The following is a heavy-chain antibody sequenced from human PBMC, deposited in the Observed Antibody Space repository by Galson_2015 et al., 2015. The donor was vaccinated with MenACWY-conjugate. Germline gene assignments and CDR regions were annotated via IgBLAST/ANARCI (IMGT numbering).Heavy chain of an antibody. Sequence: QSGAEVKKPGESLKISCTGSGYSFTSYWIGWVRQMPGKGLEWMGIIYPGDSDTRYSPSFQGQVTISADKSISTAYLQWSSLKASDTAMYYCARQEAVADYYYYGMDVWGQGTTVTVSS. CDR1: GYSFTSYW. V-gene: IGHV5-51*01. CDR2: IYPGDSDT. CDR3: ARQEAVADYYYYGMDV. J-gene: IGHJ6*02. D-gene: IGHD6-19*01.